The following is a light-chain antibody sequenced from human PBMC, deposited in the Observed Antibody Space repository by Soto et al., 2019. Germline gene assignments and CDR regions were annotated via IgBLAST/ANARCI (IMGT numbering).Light chain of an antibody. J-gene: IGLJ2*01. V-gene: IGLV4-69*01. CDR2: VNSDGSH. CDR1: SGHSSYA. CDR3: QTWATGIRV. Sequence: QSVLTQSPSASASLGASVKLTCTLSSGHSSYAIAWHQQQPEKGPRYLMKVNSDGSHTKGDEIPDRFSGSSSGAERYLTISSLQSEDEADYYCQTWATGIRVFGGGTKLTVL.